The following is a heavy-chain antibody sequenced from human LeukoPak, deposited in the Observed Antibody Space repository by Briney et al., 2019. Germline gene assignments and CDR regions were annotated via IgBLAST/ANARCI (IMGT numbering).Heavy chain of an antibody. CDR2: IYYSGST. J-gene: IGHJ4*02. V-gene: IGHV4-30-4*01. CDR1: GGSISSGDYY. CDR3: ARHGMPSSSSLLKFDY. Sequence: PSETLSLTCTVSGGSISSGDYYWSWIRQPPGKGLEWIGYIYYSGSTYYNPSLKSRVTISVDTSKNQFSLKLSSVTAADTAVYYCARHGMPSSSSLLKFDYWGQGTLVTVSS. D-gene: IGHD6-6*01.